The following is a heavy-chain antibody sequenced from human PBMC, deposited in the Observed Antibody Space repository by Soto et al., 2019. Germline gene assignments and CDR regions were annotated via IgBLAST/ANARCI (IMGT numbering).Heavy chain of an antibody. D-gene: IGHD3-22*01. V-gene: IGHV3-72*01. J-gene: IGHJ4*02. CDR3: AREGSSSGPDYEY. CDR2: TRNKASSYTT. Sequence: EVQLVESGGGLVQPGGSLRLSCAASGFSFSDYYINWVRQAAGKGLEWVGRTRNKASSYTTDYAAFVKGTFTISRDESKNLIYLQMNSLKTEDTAVYYCAREGSSSGPDYEYWGQGTLVTVSS. CDR1: GFSFSDYY.